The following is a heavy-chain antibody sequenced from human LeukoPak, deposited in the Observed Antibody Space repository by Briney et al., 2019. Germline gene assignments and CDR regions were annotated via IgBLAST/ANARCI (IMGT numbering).Heavy chain of an antibody. CDR3: AKGNTAMVDAFDI. V-gene: IGHV3-9*01. D-gene: IGHD5-18*01. CDR2: ISWNSGSI. CDR1: GFTFSSYW. J-gene: IGHJ3*02. Sequence: PGGSLRLSCAASGFTFSSYWMSWVRQAPGKGLEWVSGISWNSGSIGYADSVKGRFTISRDNAKNSLYLQMNSLRAEDTALYYCAKGNTAMVDAFDIWGQGTMVTVSS.